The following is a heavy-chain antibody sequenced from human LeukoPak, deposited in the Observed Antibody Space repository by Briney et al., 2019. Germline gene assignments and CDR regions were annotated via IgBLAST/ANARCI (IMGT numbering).Heavy chain of an antibody. J-gene: IGHJ5*02. CDR3: ARRLNGFDP. Sequence: SETLSLTCAVSGYSISSGYYWGWIRQPPGNGLEWIGSIYHSGSTYYNPSLKSRVTISVDTSKNQFSLKLSSVTAADTAVYYCARRLNGFDPWGQGTLVTVSS. CDR2: IYHSGST. V-gene: IGHV4-38-2*01. CDR1: GYSISSGYY.